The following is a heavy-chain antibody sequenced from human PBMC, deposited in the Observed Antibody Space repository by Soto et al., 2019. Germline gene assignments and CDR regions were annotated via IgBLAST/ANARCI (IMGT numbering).Heavy chain of an antibody. CDR2: MNPNSGET. V-gene: IGHV1-8*02. Sequence: QEQLVQSAAEVKKPGASVKVSCMTSGYTFNDYEINWVRHATGQGLEWIGWMNPNSGETGYAQRFQGRVTMTTSSSLNTAYLELSSLTSDETAVYYCARIAMPARPRWYNWFDPWGQGTLVTVSS. D-gene: IGHD2-2*01. J-gene: IGHJ5*02. CDR3: ARIAMPARPRWYNWFDP. CDR1: GYTFNDYE.